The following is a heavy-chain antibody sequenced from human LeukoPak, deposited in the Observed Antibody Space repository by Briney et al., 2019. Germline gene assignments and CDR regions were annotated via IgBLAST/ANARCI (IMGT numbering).Heavy chain of an antibody. CDR3: ARLMTTVIDDAFDI. CDR2: IYPGDSDT. Sequence: GESLKISCKGSGYSFTNYWIAWVRQMPRKGLEWMGIIYPGDSDTRYSPSFQGQVTISADKSISTAYLQWSSLKASDTAMYYCARLMTTVIDDAFDIWGQGTMVTVSS. J-gene: IGHJ3*02. V-gene: IGHV5-51*01. CDR1: GYSFTNYW. D-gene: IGHD4-11*01.